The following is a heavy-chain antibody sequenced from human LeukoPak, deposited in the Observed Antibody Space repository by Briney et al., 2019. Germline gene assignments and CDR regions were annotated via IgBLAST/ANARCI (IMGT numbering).Heavy chain of an antibody. CDR3: ARAPYDSSGYSSYFDY. CDR2: IIPIFGTA. Sequence: SVKVSCKVSGYTLTELSMHWVRQAPGQGLEWMGGIIPIFGTANYAQKFQGRVTITADGSTSTAYMELSSLRSEDTAVYYCARAPYDSSGYSSYFDYWGQGTLVTVSS. D-gene: IGHD3-22*01. J-gene: IGHJ4*02. CDR1: GYTLTELS. V-gene: IGHV1-69*13.